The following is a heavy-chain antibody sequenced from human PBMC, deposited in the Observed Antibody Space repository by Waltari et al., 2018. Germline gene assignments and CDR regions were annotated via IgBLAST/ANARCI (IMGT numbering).Heavy chain of an antibody. J-gene: IGHJ3*02. CDR3: ARPVGATTDDAFDI. D-gene: IGHD1-26*01. CDR2: IYYSGST. Sequence: QPPGKGLEWIGYIYYSGSTYYNPSLKSRVTISVDTSKNQFSLKLSSVTAADTAVYYCARPVGATTDDAFDIWGQGTMVTVSS. V-gene: IGHV4-30-4*01.